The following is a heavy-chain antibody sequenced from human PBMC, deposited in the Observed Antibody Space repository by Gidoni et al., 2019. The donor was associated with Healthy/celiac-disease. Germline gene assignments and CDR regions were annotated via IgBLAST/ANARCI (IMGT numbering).Heavy chain of an antibody. CDR2: ISSSSSYI. CDR3: ARGDYGRWNWPHRFDY. J-gene: IGHJ4*02. V-gene: IGHV3-21*01. D-gene: IGHD1-7*01. CDR1: GFTFSSYS. Sequence: EVQLVESGGGLVKPGGSLRLSCAASGFTFSSYSMNWVRQAPGKGLEWVSSISSSSSYIYYADSVKGRFTISRDNAKNSLYLQMNSLRAEDTAVYYCARGDYGRWNWPHRFDYWGQGTLVTVSS.